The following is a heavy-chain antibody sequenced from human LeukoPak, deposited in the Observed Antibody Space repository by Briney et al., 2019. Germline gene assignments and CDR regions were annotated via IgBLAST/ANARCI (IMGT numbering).Heavy chain of an antibody. CDR1: SDSISSYY. Sequence: SETLSLTCTVSSDSISSYYWSWIRQPPGKGLEWIGYIYYSGSTTYNPSLKSRVTISVDTSKNQFSLKLSSVTAADTAVYYCARHAPTNSGTAPGFDYWGQGTLVTVSS. D-gene: IGHD1-26*01. CDR2: IYYSGST. J-gene: IGHJ4*02. V-gene: IGHV4-59*08. CDR3: ARHAPTNSGTAPGFDY.